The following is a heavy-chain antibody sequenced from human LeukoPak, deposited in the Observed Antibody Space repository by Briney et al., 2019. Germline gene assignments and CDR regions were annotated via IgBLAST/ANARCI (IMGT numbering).Heavy chain of an antibody. CDR3: ARATYYYDSSGYLGPDYYYGMDV. CDR2: INAGNGNT. J-gene: IGHJ6*02. V-gene: IGHV1-3*01. Sequence: ASVKVSCKASGYTFTSYAMHWVRQAPGQRLEWMGWINAGNGNTKYSQKFQGRVTITRDTSASTAYMELSSLRSEDTAVYYCARATYYYDSSGYLGPDYYYGMDVWGQGTTVTVSS. CDR1: GYTFTSYA. D-gene: IGHD3-22*01.